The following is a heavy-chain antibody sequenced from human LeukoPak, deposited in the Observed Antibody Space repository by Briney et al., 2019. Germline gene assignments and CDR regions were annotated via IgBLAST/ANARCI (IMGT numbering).Heavy chain of an antibody. D-gene: IGHD2-21*02. Sequence: PGGSLRLSCAASGFTFSSYAMSWVRQAPGKGLEWVSAISGSGGSTYYADSVKGRFTISRDNSKNTLCLQMNSLRAEDTAAYYCAKDGTYCGGDCYTNFDYWGQGTLVTVSS. CDR2: ISGSGGST. CDR1: GFTFSSYA. V-gene: IGHV3-23*01. J-gene: IGHJ4*02. CDR3: AKDGTYCGGDCYTNFDY.